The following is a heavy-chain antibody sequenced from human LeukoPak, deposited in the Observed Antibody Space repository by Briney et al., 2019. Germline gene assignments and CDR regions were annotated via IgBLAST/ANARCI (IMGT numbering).Heavy chain of an antibody. CDR3: ATTDPRFYSNYVYYYGMDV. D-gene: IGHD4-11*01. Sequence: EASVKVSCKVSGYTLTELSMHWVRQAPGKGLEWMGGFDPEDGETIYAQKFQGRVTMTEDTSTDTAYMVLSSLRSEDTAVYYCATTDPRFYSNYVYYYGMDVWGKGTTVTVSS. CDR1: GYTLTELS. CDR2: FDPEDGET. V-gene: IGHV1-24*01. J-gene: IGHJ6*04.